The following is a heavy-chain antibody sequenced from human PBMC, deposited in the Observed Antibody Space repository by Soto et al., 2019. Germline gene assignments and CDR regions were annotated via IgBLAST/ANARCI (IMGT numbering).Heavy chain of an antibody. V-gene: IGHV3-33*01. CDR2: VWYDGDNK. J-gene: IGHJ4*02. D-gene: IGHD5-18*01. CDR3: ERDIDRYSYGLDY. Sequence: GGSLSLSCAASGFTVSSYAMHWVRQAPGKGPEWVAVVWYDGDNKYYADSVKGRFTISRDISKNTLYLQMNSLRAEETAVYYCERDIDRYSYGLDYWGQGTRVTVSS. CDR1: GFTVSSYA.